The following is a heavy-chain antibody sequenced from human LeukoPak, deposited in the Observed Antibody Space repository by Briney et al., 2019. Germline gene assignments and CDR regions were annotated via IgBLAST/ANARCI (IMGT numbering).Heavy chain of an antibody. CDR1: GGSISSYY. CDR2: IYTSGST. D-gene: IGHD3-10*01. Sequence: SETLSLTCTVSGGSISSYYWSWIRQPAGKGLEWIGRIYTSGSTNYNPSLKSRVTMSVDTSKNQFSLKLSSVTAADTAVYYCAREVYYYGSASYFNYWGQGTLVTVSS. V-gene: IGHV4-4*07. CDR3: AREVYYYGSASYFNY. J-gene: IGHJ4*02.